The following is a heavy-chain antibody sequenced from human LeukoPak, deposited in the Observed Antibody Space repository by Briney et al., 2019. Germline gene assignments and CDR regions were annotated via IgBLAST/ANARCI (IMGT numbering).Heavy chain of an antibody. V-gene: IGHV4-61*02. Sequence: SQTLSLTCTVSGGSISSGSYYWSWIRQPAGKGLEWIGRTYTSGSTNHNPSLKSRVTISVDTSKNQFSLKLSSVTAADTALYYCARDSLLPSAMGYYYMDVWGKGTTVTVSS. CDR1: GGSISSGSYY. J-gene: IGHJ6*03. CDR3: ARDSLLPSAMGYYYMDV. CDR2: TYTSGST. D-gene: IGHD2-2*01.